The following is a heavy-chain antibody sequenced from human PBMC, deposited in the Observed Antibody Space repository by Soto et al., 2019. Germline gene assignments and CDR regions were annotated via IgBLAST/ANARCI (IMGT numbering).Heavy chain of an antibody. D-gene: IGHD2-21*01. CDR1: GPSLSANY. Sequence: GASVKLSGVASGPSLSANYVGWVGQAPGRGLGWVSVMYAGADTHYADSVKGRFTISRDKSQNTLYLQMNSLRDEDTGVYFCVSRIPSWVFDYWGLGTLVTVSS. V-gene: IGHV3-53*01. J-gene: IGHJ4*01. CDR2: MYAGADT. CDR3: VSRIPSWVFDY.